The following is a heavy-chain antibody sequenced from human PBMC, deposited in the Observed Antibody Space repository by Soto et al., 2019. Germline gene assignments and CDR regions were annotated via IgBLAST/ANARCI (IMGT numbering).Heavy chain of an antibody. CDR2: MNPNSGNT. CDR1: GYTFTSYD. Sequence: QVQLVQSGAEVKKPGASVKVSCKASGYTFTSYDINWVRQATGQGLEWMGWMNPNSGNTGYAQKFQGRVTMTRNTPISTAYMELSSLRSEDTAVYYCARKLAYCGGDCYPVGYWGQGTLVTVSS. D-gene: IGHD2-21*02. V-gene: IGHV1-8*01. J-gene: IGHJ4*02. CDR3: ARKLAYCGGDCYPVGY.